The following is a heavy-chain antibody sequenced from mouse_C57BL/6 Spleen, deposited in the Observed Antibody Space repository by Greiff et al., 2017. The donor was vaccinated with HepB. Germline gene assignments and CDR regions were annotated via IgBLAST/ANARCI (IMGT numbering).Heavy chain of an antibody. V-gene: IGHV1-82*01. D-gene: IGHD1-1*01. CDR1: GYAFSSSW. CDR2: IYPGDGDT. J-gene: IGHJ4*01. Sequence: VQLQQSGPELVKPGASVKISCKASGYAFSSSWMNWVKQRPGKGLEWIGRIYPGDGDTNYNGKFKGKATLTADKSSSTAYMQLSSLTSEDSAVYFCARSLLPRYPYAMDYWGQGTSVTVSS. CDR3: ARSLLPRYPYAMDY.